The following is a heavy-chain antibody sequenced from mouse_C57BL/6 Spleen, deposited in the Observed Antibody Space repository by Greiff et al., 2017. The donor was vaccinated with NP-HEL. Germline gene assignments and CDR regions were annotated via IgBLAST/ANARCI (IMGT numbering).Heavy chain of an antibody. Sequence: EVKLMESGPGLAKPSQTLSLTCSVTGYSITSDYWNWIRKFPGNKLEYMGYISYSGSTYYNPSLKSRISITRDTSKNQYYLQLNSVTTEDTATYYCARAYYGSSGGYWYFDVWGTGTTVTVSS. CDR2: ISYSGST. CDR3: ARAYYGSSGGYWYFDV. D-gene: IGHD1-1*01. V-gene: IGHV3-8*01. CDR1: GYSITSDY. J-gene: IGHJ1*03.